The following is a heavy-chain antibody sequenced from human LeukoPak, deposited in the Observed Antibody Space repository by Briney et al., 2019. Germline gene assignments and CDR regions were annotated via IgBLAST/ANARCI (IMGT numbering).Heavy chain of an antibody. J-gene: IGHJ4*02. Sequence: PGGSLRLSWAASGFTFSSYWMSWVRQAPGKGLEWVANIKQDGSEKYYVDSVKGRFTISRDNAKNSLYLQMNSLRAEDTAVYYCARDSNSPYGGITDWGQGTLVTVSS. CDR1: GFTFSSYW. CDR2: IKQDGSEK. D-gene: IGHD4-23*01. CDR3: ARDSNSPYGGITD. V-gene: IGHV3-7*01.